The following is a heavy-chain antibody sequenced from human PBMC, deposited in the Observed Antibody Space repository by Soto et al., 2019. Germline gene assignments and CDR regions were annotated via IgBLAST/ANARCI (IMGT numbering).Heavy chain of an antibody. CDR1: GGSFSGYY. CDR2: INHSGST. V-gene: IGHV4-34*01. Sequence: SETLSLTCAVYGGSFSGYYWSWIRQPPGKGLEWIGEINHSGSTNYNPSLKSRVTISVDTSKNQFSLKLSSVTAADTAVYYCARGPLVVVPAASSGGGDGNFDYWGQGTLVTVSS. D-gene: IGHD2-2*01. J-gene: IGHJ4*02. CDR3: ARGPLVVVPAASSGGGDGNFDY.